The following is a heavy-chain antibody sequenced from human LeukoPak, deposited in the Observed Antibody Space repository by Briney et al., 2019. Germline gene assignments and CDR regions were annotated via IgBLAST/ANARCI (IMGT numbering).Heavy chain of an antibody. J-gene: IGHJ4*02. CDR2: ISMSSTTT. Sequence: GGSLRLSCAASGFPFSSYEMNWVRQAPGKGLEGISYISMSSTTTYYADSVKGRFAISRDNTKHTLYLQMNSLRAEDTAVYYCARSPFRPSCLDYWGQGTLVTVSS. CDR1: GFPFSSYE. CDR3: ARSPFRPSCLDY. D-gene: IGHD2-2*01. V-gene: IGHV3-48*03.